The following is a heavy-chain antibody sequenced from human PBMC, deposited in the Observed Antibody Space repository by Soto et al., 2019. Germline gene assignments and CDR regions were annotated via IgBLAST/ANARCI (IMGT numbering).Heavy chain of an antibody. V-gene: IGHV5-51*01. CDR3: ARRGYNWNDDEHFDY. CDR2: IYPGDSDT. CDR1: GYSFTSYW. D-gene: IGHD1-20*01. Sequence: GESLKISCKGSGYSFTSYWIGWVRQMPGKGLEWMGIIYPGDSDTRYSPSFQGQVTISADKSISTAYLQWSSLKASDTAMYYCARRGYNWNDDEHFDYWGQGTLVTVSS. J-gene: IGHJ4*02.